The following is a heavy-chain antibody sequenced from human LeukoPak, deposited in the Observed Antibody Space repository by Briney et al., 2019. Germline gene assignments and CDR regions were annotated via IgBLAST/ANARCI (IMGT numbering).Heavy chain of an antibody. V-gene: IGHV1-8*01. Sequence: ASVKVSCKASGYTFTSYDINWVRQATGQGLEWMGWMNPNSGNTGYAQKFQGRVTMTRNTSISTAYMELSSLRSEDTAVYYCARIRRPYDAFDIWGQGTMVTVSS. CDR3: ARIRRPYDAFDI. CDR1: GYTFTSYD. CDR2: MNPNSGNT. J-gene: IGHJ3*02. D-gene: IGHD4-17*01.